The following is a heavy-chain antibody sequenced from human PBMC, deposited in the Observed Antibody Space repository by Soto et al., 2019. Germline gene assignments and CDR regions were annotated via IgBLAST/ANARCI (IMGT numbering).Heavy chain of an antibody. CDR3: AKDLYCSGGSCYFGTYYYYGMDV. V-gene: IGHV3-30*18. CDR1: GFTFSSHG. J-gene: IGHJ6*02. Sequence: PGGSLRLSCAASGFTFSSHGMHWVRQAPGKGLEWVAVISYDGSNKYYADSVKGRFTISRDNSKNTLYLQMNSLRAEDTAVYYCAKDLYCSGGSCYFGTYYYYGMDVWGQGTTVTVSS. D-gene: IGHD2-15*01. CDR2: ISYDGSNK.